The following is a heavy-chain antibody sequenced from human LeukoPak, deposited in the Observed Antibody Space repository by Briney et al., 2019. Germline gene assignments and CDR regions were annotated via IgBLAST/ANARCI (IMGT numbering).Heavy chain of an antibody. V-gene: IGHV3-21*01. J-gene: IGHJ4*02. CDR3: ARESSGSYYGDY. Sequence: GGSLRLSCAASGFTFSSYSMNWVRQAPGKGLEWVSSISSSSSYIYYADSVKGRLTISRDNAKNSLYLQMNSLRAEDTAVYYCARESSGSYYGDYWGQGTLVTVSS. CDR1: GFTFSSYS. D-gene: IGHD1-26*01. CDR2: ISSSSSYI.